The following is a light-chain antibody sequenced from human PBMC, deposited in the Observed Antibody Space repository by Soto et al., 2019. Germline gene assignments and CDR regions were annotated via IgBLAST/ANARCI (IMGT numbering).Light chain of an antibody. CDR3: GSYTSSSTLEV. J-gene: IGLJ1*01. V-gene: IGLV2-14*03. CDR1: RSDIGGYNY. CDR2: DVS. Sequence: QSALTQPASVSGSPGQSITISCTGTRSDIGGYNYVSWYQQHPGKAPKLMIYDVSNRPSGVSNRFSGSKSGNTASLTISGLQAEDEADYYCGSYTSSSTLEVFGTGTKLTVL.